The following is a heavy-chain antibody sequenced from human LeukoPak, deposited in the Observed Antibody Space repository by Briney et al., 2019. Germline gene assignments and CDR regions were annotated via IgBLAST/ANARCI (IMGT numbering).Heavy chain of an antibody. CDR1: GFNFITSA. J-gene: IGHJ4*02. CDR2: ISGGGGST. Sequence: GGSLRLSCAASGFNFITSAMSWVRQAPGKGLEWVSTISGGGGSTSTYYADSVKGRFTISRDNSKTTLYLQMNSLRAEDTALYYCAKVMGIGIAAAGTDWGQGTLVTVSS. CDR3: AKVMGIGIAAAGTD. V-gene: IGHV3-23*01. D-gene: IGHD6-13*01.